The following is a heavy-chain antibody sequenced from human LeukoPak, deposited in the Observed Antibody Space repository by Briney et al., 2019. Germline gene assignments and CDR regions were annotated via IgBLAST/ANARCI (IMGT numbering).Heavy chain of an antibody. CDR3: AKDGAGRPYVSSGYYYVSYYYYYYMNV. Sequence: GGSLRLSCAASGFTFSSYAMSWVRQAPGKGLEWVSAISGSGGSTYYADSVKGRFTISRDNSKNTLYLQMNSLRAEDTAVYYCAKDGAGRPYVSSGYYYVSYYYYYYMNVWGKGTTVTVSS. D-gene: IGHD3-22*01. CDR1: GFTFSSYA. V-gene: IGHV3-23*01. J-gene: IGHJ6*03. CDR2: ISGSGGST.